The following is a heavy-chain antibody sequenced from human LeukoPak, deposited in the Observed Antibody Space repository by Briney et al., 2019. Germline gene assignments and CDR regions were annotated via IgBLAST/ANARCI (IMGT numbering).Heavy chain of an antibody. V-gene: IGHV3-21*01. CDR1: GFTFSSYT. J-gene: IGHJ6*01. CDR3: ARGSEGYCSGGGCYYGMDV. CDR2: ISSSSSYI. Sequence: GGSLRLSCAASGFTFSSYTRNWVRQAPGKGLEWVSYISSSSSYIYYADSVKGRFTISRDNAENSLYLQMNSLRAEDTAVYYCARGSEGYCSGGGCYYGMDVWGQGTTVTVSS. D-gene: IGHD2-15*01.